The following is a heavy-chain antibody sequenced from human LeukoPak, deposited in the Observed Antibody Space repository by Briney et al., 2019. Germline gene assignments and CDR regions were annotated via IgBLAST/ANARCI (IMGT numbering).Heavy chain of an antibody. V-gene: IGHV1-69*06. CDR1: GGTFSSYA. D-gene: IGHD3-22*01. CDR2: IIPIFGTA. J-gene: IGHJ4*02. CDR3: ARDSTYYYDSSGYYYFDY. Sequence: SVKVSCKASGGTFSSYAISWVRQAPGQGLEWMGGIIPIFGTANYAQKFQGRVTITADKSTSTAYMELSSLRSEDTAVYYCARDSTYYYDSSGYYYFDYWGQGTLVTVSS.